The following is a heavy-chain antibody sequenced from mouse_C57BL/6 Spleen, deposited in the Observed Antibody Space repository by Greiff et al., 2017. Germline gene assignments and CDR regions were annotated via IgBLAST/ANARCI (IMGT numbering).Heavy chain of an antibody. CDR2: IDPENGDT. Sequence: EVKLVESGAELVRPGASVKLSCTASGFNIKDDYMHWVKQRPEQGLEWIGWIDPENGDTEYASKFQGKATITADTSSNTAYLQLSSLTSEDTAVYYCTKDYGGYFDYWGQGTTLTVSS. V-gene: IGHV14-4*01. D-gene: IGHD1-1*01. CDR1: GFNIKDDY. CDR3: TKDYGGYFDY. J-gene: IGHJ2*01.